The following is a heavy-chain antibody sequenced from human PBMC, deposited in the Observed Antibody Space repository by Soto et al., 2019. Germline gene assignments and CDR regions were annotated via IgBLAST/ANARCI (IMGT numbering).Heavy chain of an antibody. Sequence: SETLSLTCAVYGGSFSGYYWSWIRQPPGKGLEWTGEINHSGSTNYNPSLKSRVTISVDTSKNQFSLKLSSVTAADTAVYYCASISPGYCSSTSCPRPGFQHWGQGTLVTVSS. J-gene: IGHJ1*01. CDR1: GGSFSGYY. V-gene: IGHV4-34*01. D-gene: IGHD2-2*01. CDR3: ASISPGYCSSTSCPRPGFQH. CDR2: INHSGST.